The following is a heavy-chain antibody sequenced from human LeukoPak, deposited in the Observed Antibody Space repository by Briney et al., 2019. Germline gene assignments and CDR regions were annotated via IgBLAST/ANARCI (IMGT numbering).Heavy chain of an antibody. V-gene: IGHV1-69*04. CDR1: GGTFSSYA. Sequence: ASVKVSCKASGGTFSSYAISWVRQAPGRGLEWMGSIIPILGIANYAQKFQGRVTITADKSTSTAYMELSSLRSEDTAVYYCARVVDDSRSDYFDYWGQGTLVTVSS. J-gene: IGHJ4*02. CDR3: ARVVDDSRSDYFDY. D-gene: IGHD3-22*01. CDR2: IIPILGIA.